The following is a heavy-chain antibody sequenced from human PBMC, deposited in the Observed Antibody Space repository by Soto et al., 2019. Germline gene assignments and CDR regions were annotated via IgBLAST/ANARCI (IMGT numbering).Heavy chain of an antibody. CDR2: IVPMLGTP. J-gene: IGHJ6*02. V-gene: IGHV1-69*01. CDR3: ARNGTYSSSRSLFSGMDV. Sequence: QVQLVQSGAEVKEPGSSVRVSCKASGGTFDNFIMNWVRQTPGQGLVRLGGIVPMLGTPTYAEKYKGRVTISATGSTSTIFMDVTSLRSEYTAIYYCARNGTYSSSRSLFSGMDVWGQGTMVTVSS. D-gene: IGHD1-26*01. CDR1: GGTFDNFI.